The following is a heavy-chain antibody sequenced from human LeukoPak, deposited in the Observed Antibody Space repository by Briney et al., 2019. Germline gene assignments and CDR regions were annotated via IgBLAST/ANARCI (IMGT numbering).Heavy chain of an antibody. CDR1: GGSISSSSYY. V-gene: IGHV4-39*07. CDR3: ASSNYGPFDY. J-gene: IGHJ4*02. Sequence: SETLSLTCTVSGGSISSSSYYWGWIRQPPGKGLEWIGSIYYSGSTYYNPSLKSRVTISVDRSKNQFSLKLSSVTAADTAVYYCASSNYGPFDYWGQGTLVTVSS. D-gene: IGHD4-11*01. CDR2: IYYSGST.